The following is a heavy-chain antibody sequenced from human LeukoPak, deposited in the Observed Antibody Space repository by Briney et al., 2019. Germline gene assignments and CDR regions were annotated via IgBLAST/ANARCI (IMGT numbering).Heavy chain of an antibody. CDR3: ARGGLKIPVSSWFDP. CDR2: INPSGGST. V-gene: IGHV1-46*01. CDR1: GYTFTSYY. Sequence: SEKVSCKASGYTFTSYYMHWVRQPPGQGLEWMGIINPSGGSTSYAQKFQGRVTMTRDMSTSTVYMELRSLRSDDTAVYYCARGGLKIPVSSWFDPWGQGTLVTVSS. D-gene: IGHD2-21*01. J-gene: IGHJ5*02.